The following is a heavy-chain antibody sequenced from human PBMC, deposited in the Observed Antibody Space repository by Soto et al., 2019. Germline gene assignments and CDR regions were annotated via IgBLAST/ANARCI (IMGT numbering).Heavy chain of an antibody. Sequence: SETLSLTCLVSGASITSDNWWTWVRLSPEKGLEWIAEIYHNGRTNYNPSLKSRVSVSVDLSKNQFSLKVTSVTAAETAVYLGAAHAGKTYGPLDDWGPGKLVTGSS. V-gene: IGHV4-4*02. D-gene: IGHD4-17*01. J-gene: IGHJ4*02. CDR2: IYHNGRT. CDR1: GASITSDNW. CDR3: AAHAGKTYGPLDD.